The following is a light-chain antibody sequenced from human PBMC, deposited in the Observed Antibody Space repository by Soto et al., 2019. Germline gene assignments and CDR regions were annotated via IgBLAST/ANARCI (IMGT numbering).Light chain of an antibody. CDR3: HQRQSLPRT. CDR2: YTS. Sequence: EIGLTQSPATLSSSPGETATLSCRASQYVGTRLAWYQHKPGQAPRLLIYYTSNRATGIPARFSGSGSGTDFTLTINSLAPEDFAIYYCHQRQSLPRTFGQGTKVEIK. CDR1: QYVGTR. V-gene: IGKV3-11*01. J-gene: IGKJ1*01.